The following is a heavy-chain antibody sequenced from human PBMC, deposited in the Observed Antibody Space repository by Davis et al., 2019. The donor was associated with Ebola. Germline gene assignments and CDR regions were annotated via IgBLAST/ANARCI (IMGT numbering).Heavy chain of an antibody. J-gene: IGHJ4*02. D-gene: IGHD6-19*01. CDR1: EFTFSTYA. Sequence: GGSLRLSCAASEFTFSTYAMSWVRQAPGKGLEWVSGISGSGGNTYYADSVKGRFTVSRDNSKNTLYLQMNSLRAEDTAIFYCAKSSQWREYFNSWGQGTLVTVSS. V-gene: IGHV3-23*01. CDR3: AKSSQWREYFNS. CDR2: ISGSGGNT.